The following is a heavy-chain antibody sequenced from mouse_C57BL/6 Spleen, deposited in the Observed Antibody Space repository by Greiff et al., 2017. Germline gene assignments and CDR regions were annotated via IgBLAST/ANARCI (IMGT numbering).Heavy chain of an antibody. Sequence: VQLQQSGPELVKPGASVKISCKASGYTFTDYYMNWVKQSHGKSLEWIGDINPNNGGTSYNQKFKGKATLTVDKSSSTAYMELRRLKSEDSAVYYCARSERLRRGFAYWGQGTLVTVSA. J-gene: IGHJ3*01. D-gene: IGHD2-4*01. CDR1: GYTFTDYY. CDR2: INPNNGGT. V-gene: IGHV1-26*01. CDR3: ARSERLRRGFAY.